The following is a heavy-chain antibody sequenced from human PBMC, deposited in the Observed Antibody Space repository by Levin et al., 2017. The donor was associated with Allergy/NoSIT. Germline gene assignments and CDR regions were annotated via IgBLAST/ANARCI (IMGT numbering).Heavy chain of an antibody. J-gene: IGHJ5*02. CDR1: GFTFSSYS. V-gene: IGHV3-21*01. D-gene: IGHD3-3*01. CDR3: ARDAGFLEWSKGRFDP. CDR2: ISSSSSYI. Sequence: GSLRLSCAASGFTFSSYSMNWVRQAPGKGLEWVSSISSSSSYIYYADSVKGRFTISRDNAKNSLYLQMNSLRAEDTAVYYCARDAGFLEWSKGRFDPWGQGTLVTVSS.